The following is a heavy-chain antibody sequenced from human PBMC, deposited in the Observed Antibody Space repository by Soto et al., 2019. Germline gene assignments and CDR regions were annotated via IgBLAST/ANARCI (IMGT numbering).Heavy chain of an antibody. CDR2: IIPNFGTA. D-gene: IGHD6-6*01. CDR3: ASLWGDKYSSSSTPATS. V-gene: IGHV1-69*01. J-gene: IGHJ4*02. CDR1: GGTFSSYA. Sequence: QVQLVQSGAEVKKPGSSAKVSCKASGGTFSSYAISWVRQAPGQVLEWMGGIIPNFGTANYAQKFQGRVTITADESTSTAYMELSSLRSEDTAVYYCASLWGDKYSSSSTPATSWGQGTLVTVSS.